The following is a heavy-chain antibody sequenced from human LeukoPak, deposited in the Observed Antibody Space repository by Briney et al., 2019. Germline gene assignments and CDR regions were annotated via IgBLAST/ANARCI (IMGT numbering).Heavy chain of an antibody. CDR3: VKETGDVGQGGFEI. Sequence: GGSLRLSCAASGFTVSSNYMSWVRQAPGKGLEWVSVIYSGGSTYYADSVKGRFTISSDNSKNTLFLQMNSLRPEDTAVYYCVKETGDVGQGGFEIWGQGTRVTVS. CDR1: GFTVSSNY. V-gene: IGHV3-53*05. J-gene: IGHJ3*02. CDR2: IYSGGST. D-gene: IGHD7-27*01.